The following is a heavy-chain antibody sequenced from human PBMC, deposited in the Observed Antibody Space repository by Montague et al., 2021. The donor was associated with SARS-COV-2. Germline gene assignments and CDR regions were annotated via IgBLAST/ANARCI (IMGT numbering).Heavy chain of an antibody. Sequence: SETLSLTCAVYGGSFSGHYWSWIRQPPGKGLEWIGEINNSGSTNYNPSLKSRVTISVDTSKNQFSLKLHYVTAADTAAYYCARGRIEVSMIVVVLTGASYDMDVWGKGTTVTVSS. D-gene: IGHD3-22*01. CDR3: ARGRIEVSMIVVVLTGASYDMDV. CDR1: GGSFSGHY. V-gene: IGHV4-34*01. J-gene: IGHJ6*03. CDR2: INNSGST.